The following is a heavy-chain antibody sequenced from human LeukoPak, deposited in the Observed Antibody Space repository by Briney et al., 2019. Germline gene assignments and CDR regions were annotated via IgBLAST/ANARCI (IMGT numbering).Heavy chain of an antibody. V-gene: IGHV3-30*02. CDR3: AKFRFVVVTALDY. J-gene: IGHJ4*02. CDR1: GFTFSSHG. D-gene: IGHD2-21*02. Sequence: GGSLRLSCAASGFTFSSHGMHWVRQAPDKGLEWVTFIRYDGSNKYYADSVKGRFTISRDNSKNTLYLQMNSLRAEDTAVYYCAKFRFVVVTALDYWGQGTLVTVSS. CDR2: IRYDGSNK.